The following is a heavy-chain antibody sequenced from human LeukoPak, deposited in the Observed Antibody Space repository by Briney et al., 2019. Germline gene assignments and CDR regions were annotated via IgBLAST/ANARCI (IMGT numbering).Heavy chain of an antibody. CDR1: GGTFSSYA. CDR3: ARGGIAAAPYDAFDI. CDR2: IIPILGIA. J-gene: IGHJ3*02. V-gene: IGHV1-69*04. Sequence: SVKVSCKASGGTFSSYAISWVRQAPGQGLEWMGRIIPILGIANYARKFQGRVTITADKSTSTAYMELSSLRSEDTAVYYCARGGIAAAPYDAFDIWGQGTMVTVSS. D-gene: IGHD6-13*01.